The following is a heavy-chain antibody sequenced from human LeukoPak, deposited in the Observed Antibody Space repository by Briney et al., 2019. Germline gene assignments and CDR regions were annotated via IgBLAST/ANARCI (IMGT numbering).Heavy chain of an antibody. D-gene: IGHD1-1*01. Sequence: GGSLRLSCAPSGFTVRNNYMNWVRQTPGKGLEWLAIIYSRGTTYYADSVKGRFTISRDNSKNTLYLQMNSLRVEDTAIYYCARVNWVPGDLDHWGQGTLVTVSS. J-gene: IGHJ4*02. V-gene: IGHV3-53*01. CDR3: ARVNWVPGDLDH. CDR1: GFTVRNNY. CDR2: IYSRGTT.